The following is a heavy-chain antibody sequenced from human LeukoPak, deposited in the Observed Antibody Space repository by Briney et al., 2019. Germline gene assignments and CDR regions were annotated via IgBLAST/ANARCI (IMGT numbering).Heavy chain of an antibody. CDR2: IYYSGST. V-gene: IGHV4-39*01. CDR3: ARRLSSSWNDAFDI. Sequence: SETLSLTCTVSGGSISSSSYYWGWIRQPPGKGLEWIGSIYYSGSTYYNPSLKSRVTISVDTSKSQFSLKLSSVTAADTAVYYCARRLSSSWNDAFDIWGQGTMVTVSS. CDR1: GGSISSSSYY. D-gene: IGHD6-13*01. J-gene: IGHJ3*02.